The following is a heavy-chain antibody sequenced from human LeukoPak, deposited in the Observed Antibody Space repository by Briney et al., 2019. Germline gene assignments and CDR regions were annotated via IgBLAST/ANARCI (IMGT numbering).Heavy chain of an antibody. Sequence: GGSLRLSCVASGFIFSSFGLHWARQAPGKGLEWVAFIRYDGSSKYYADSVKGRFTISRDISRNTLYLEMNSLRPDDTAVYYCAKISSQWGQGTMATVCS. CDR2: IRYDGSSK. CDR1: GFIFSSFG. V-gene: IGHV3-30*02. CDR3: AKISSQ. J-gene: IGHJ4*02. D-gene: IGHD3-3*02.